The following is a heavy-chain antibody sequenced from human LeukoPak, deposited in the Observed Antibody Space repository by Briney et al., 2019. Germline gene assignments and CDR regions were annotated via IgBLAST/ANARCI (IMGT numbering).Heavy chain of an antibody. D-gene: IGHD2-15*01. Sequence: SETLSLTCSVSGGSISSYSYYWGWIRQPPGKGLEWIGSIHYSGDTYYNPSLKSRVTISVDTSKNQFSPNLSSVTAADTAVYYCARLVFYCSGGSCYSNWFDPWGQGTLVTVSS. CDR2: IHYSGDT. CDR3: ARLVFYCSGGSCYSNWFDP. CDR1: GGSISSYSYY. J-gene: IGHJ5*02. V-gene: IGHV4-39*01.